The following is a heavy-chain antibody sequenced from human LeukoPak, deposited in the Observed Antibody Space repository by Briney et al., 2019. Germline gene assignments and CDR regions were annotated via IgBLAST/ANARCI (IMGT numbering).Heavy chain of an antibody. D-gene: IGHD6-19*01. V-gene: IGHV3-7*01. CDR2: IKQDGSEK. J-gene: IGHJ4*02. CDR3: ARDRYSSGWYVPFDY. CDR1: GFTFSSYW. Sequence: GGSLRLSCAASGFTFSSYWMSWVRQAPGKGLEWVANIKQDGSEKYYVDSVKGLFTISRDNAKNSLYLQMNSLRVEDTAVYYCARDRYSSGWYVPFDYWGQGTLVTVSS.